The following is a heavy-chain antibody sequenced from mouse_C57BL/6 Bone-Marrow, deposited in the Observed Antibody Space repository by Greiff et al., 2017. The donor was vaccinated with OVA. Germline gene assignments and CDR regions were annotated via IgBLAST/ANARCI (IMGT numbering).Heavy chain of an antibody. D-gene: IGHD2-2*01. CDR3: ARSERLKDYFDY. V-gene: IGHV1-76*01. J-gene: IGHJ2*01. Sequence: VQLLESWAELVRPGASVKLSCKASGYTFTDYYISWVKQRPGQGLEWIARIYPGSGNIYYNEKFKGKATLTAEKSSSTAYMQLSSLTSDDSAVYFGARSERLKDYFDYWGQGTTLTVSS. CDR2: IYPGSGNI. CDR1: GYTFTDYY.